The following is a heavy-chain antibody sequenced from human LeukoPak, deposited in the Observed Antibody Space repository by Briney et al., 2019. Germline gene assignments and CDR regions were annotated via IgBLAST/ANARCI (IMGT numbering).Heavy chain of an antibody. CDR2: VSGDGNT. J-gene: IGHJ3*02. CDR1: GVSITSYY. D-gene: IGHD3-10*01. V-gene: IGHV4-4*07. Sequence: PSETLSLICTVSGVSITSYYWSWIRLTAGQELEWIGRVSGDGNTHYSPSLISRATVSLDTSKNQVSLNLRSATAADTAIYYCAKQRDSGTLFDIWGQGTMVTVSS. CDR3: AKQRDSGTLFDI.